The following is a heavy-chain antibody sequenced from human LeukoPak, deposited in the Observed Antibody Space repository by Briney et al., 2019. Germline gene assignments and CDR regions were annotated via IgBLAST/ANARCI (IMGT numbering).Heavy chain of an antibody. CDR3: GGESLRYFDRYAEIDY. D-gene: IGHD3-9*01. Sequence: PGGSLRLSCAASGFTFSSYAMSWVRQAPGKGLEWVSAISGSGGSTYYADSVKGRFTISRDNSKNTLYLQMNSLRAEDTAVYYCGGESLRYFDRYAEIDYWGQGTLVTVSS. CDR1: GFTFSSYA. CDR2: ISGSGGST. V-gene: IGHV3-23*01. J-gene: IGHJ4*02.